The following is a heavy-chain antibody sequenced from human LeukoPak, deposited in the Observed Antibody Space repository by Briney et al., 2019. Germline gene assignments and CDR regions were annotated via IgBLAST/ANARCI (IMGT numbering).Heavy chain of an antibody. V-gene: IGHV4-34*01. D-gene: IGHD1-26*01. CDR2: INHSGST. Sequence: SETLSLTCAVYVGSPSGYYWSWIRQPPGKGLEWIGEINHSGSTNSNPSLTSRVTISVDTSKNQFSLKLSAVTAADTAVYYCAREVGTRGHFDYWGQGTLVTVSS. CDR3: AREVGTRGHFDY. J-gene: IGHJ4*02. CDR1: VGSPSGYY.